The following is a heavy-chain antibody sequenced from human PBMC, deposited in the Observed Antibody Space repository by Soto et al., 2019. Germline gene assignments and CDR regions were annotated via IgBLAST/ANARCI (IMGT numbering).Heavy chain of an antibody. CDR3: ASRRVPHDAFDI. V-gene: IGHV4-31*03. Sequence: SETLSLTCTVSGGSISSGGYYWSWIRQHPGKGLEWIGYIYYSGSTYYNPSLKSRVTISVDTPKNQFSLKLSSVTAADTAVYYCASRRVPHDAFDIWGQGTMVTVSS. CDR2: IYYSGST. CDR1: GGSISSGGYY. J-gene: IGHJ3*02.